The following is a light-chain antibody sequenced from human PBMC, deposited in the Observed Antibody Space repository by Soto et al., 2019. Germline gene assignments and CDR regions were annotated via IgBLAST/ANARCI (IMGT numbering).Light chain of an antibody. J-gene: IGKJ5*01. CDR2: NAS. CDR1: QGFXSY. V-gene: IGKV3-11*01. CDR3: QQRSNGPIT. Sequence: EIVLTQCPATLSLSPGERATLSCRASQGFXSYLAWYQQKPGQAPRILXDNASNMATGIPARLSGSGSATDFTLTISSLEPEDFAVYYCQQRSNGPITFGQGTRLEIK.